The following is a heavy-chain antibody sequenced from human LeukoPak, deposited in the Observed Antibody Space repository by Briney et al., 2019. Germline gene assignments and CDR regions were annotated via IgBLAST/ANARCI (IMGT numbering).Heavy chain of an antibody. V-gene: IGHV4-59*01. CDR3: AREAQNLYNWFNP. CDR2: IYYSGST. D-gene: IGHD1-14*01. CDR1: GGSISSYY. J-gene: IGHJ5*02. Sequence: SETLSLTCTVSGGSISSYYWSWIRQPPGKGLEWIGYIYYSGSTNYNPSLKSRVTISVDTSKNQFSLKLSSVTAADTAVYYCAREAQNLYNWFNPWGQGTLVTVSS.